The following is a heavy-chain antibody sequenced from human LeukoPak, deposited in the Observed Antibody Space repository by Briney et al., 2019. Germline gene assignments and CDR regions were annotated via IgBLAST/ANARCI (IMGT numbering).Heavy chain of an antibody. CDR2: IYYSGST. V-gene: IGHV4-39*01. D-gene: IGHD3-10*01. J-gene: IGHJ4*02. CDR1: GGSISSSSYY. CDR3: ARQERVRGVMVY. Sequence: SETLSLTCTVSGGSISSSSYYWGWLRQPPGTGLEWIGSIYYSGSTYYNPSLKSRVTISVDTSKNQFSLKLSSVTAADTAVYYCARQERVRGVMVYWGQGTLVTVSS.